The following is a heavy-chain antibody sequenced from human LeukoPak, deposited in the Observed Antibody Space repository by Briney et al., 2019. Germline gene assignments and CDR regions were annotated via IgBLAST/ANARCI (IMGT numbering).Heavy chain of an antibody. V-gene: IGHV4-59*08. CDR1: GGSISSYY. J-gene: IGHJ4*02. CDR2: IYYSGST. Sequence: SETLSLTCTVSGGSISSYYWSWIRQPPGKGLEWIGYIYYSGSTNYNPSLKSRVTISVDTSKNQFSLKLSSVTAADTAVYYCARQGCSSSWFFDYWGQGTLVTVSS. CDR3: ARQGCSSSWFFDY. D-gene: IGHD6-13*01.